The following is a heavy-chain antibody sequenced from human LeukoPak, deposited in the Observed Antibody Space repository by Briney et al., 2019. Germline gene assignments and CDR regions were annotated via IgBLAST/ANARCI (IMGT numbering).Heavy chain of an antibody. CDR1: GGSISSYY. V-gene: IGHV4-59*08. CDR2: IYYSGST. Sequence: SETLSLTCTVSGGSISSYYWSWIRQPPGKGLEWIGYIYYSGSTNYNPSLKSRATISVDTSKNQFSPKLSSVTAADTAVYYCARQGGYSNYLYYFDYWGQGTLVTVSS. D-gene: IGHD4-11*01. CDR3: ARQGGYSNYLYYFDY. J-gene: IGHJ4*02.